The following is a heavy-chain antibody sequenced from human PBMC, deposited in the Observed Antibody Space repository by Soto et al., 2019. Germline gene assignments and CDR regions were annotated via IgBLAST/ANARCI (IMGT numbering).Heavy chain of an antibody. V-gene: IGHV5-51*01. CDR3: ARVPAELGYCSGGSCPTPLYFDY. CDR1: GYGFTSYW. D-gene: IGHD2-15*01. J-gene: IGHJ4*02. CDR2: IYPGDSDT. Sequence: PGESLKISCKGSGYGFTSYWIGWVRQMPGKGLEWMGIIYPGDSDTRYSPSFQGQVTISADKSISTAYLQWSSLKASDTAMYYCARVPAELGYCSGGSCPTPLYFDYWGQGTLVTVSS.